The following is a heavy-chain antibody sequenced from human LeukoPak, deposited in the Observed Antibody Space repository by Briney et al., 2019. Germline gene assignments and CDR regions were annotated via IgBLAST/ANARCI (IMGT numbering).Heavy chain of an antibody. CDR3: ARDPSSGWYLKGWFDP. D-gene: IGHD6-19*01. V-gene: IGHV3-21*01. CDR2: ISSSSSYI. CDR1: GFTFSSYS. J-gene: IGHJ5*02. Sequence: GGSLRLSCAASGFTFSSYSMNWVRQAPRKGLEWVSSISSSSSYIYYADSVKGRFTISRDNAKNSLYLQMNSLRAEDTAVYYCARDPSSGWYLKGWFDPWGQGTLVTVSS.